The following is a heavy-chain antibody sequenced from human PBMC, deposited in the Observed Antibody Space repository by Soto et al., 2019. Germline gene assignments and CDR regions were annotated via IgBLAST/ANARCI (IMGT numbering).Heavy chain of an antibody. Sequence: EVQLLESGGGLVQPGGSLRLSCAASGFTFSSYAMSWVRQAPGKGLEWVSGISGSGGSTYYADSAKGRFTISRDNSKNTLYLQMNSLSAEDTAVYYCAKDRVSSWYYRIPDWYFDLWGRGTLVTVSS. J-gene: IGHJ2*01. CDR2: ISGSGGST. V-gene: IGHV3-23*01. CDR1: GFTFSSYA. CDR3: AKDRVSSWYYRIPDWYFDL. D-gene: IGHD6-13*01.